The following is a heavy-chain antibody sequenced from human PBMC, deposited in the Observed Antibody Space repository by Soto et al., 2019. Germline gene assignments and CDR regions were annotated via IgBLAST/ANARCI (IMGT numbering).Heavy chain of an antibody. CDR1: GGTFSSYA. V-gene: IGHV1-69*12. D-gene: IGHD1-7*01. CDR3: ARATGTTSRDYYYGMDV. J-gene: IGHJ6*02. Sequence: QVQLVQSGAEVKKPESSVKVSCKASGGTFSSYAISWVRQAPGQGLEWMGGIIPIFGTANYAQKFQGRVTITADESTSTAYMELGSLRSEDTAVYYCARATGTTSRDYYYGMDVWGQGTTVTVSS. CDR2: IIPIFGTA.